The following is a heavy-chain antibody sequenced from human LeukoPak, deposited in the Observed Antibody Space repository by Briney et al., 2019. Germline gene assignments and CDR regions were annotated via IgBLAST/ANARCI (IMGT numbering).Heavy chain of an antibody. CDR2: ISYDGSNK. J-gene: IGHJ4*02. V-gene: IGHV3-30*18. D-gene: IGHD3-10*01. CDR1: GLTFSSYG. Sequence: GGSLRLSCAASGLTFSSYGMHWVRQAPGKGLEWVSVISYDGSNKYYADSVKGRFTISRDNSKNTLYLQMNSLRAEDTAVYYCAKDRRPYYYGSGSSNDYWGQGTLVTVSS. CDR3: AKDRRPYYYGSGSSNDY.